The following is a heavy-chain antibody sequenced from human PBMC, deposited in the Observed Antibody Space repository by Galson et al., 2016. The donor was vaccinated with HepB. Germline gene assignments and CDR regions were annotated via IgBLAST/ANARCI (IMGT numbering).Heavy chain of an antibody. Sequence: LVKPTQTLTLTCTFSGFSLSTSGMRVSWIRQPPGKALEWIGYPHHSWRTNYKPSFKSRVTMSVDTSKNQISLQLSSVTPDDTAVYYCAREKRGGLSYLIDTWGQGTLVIVSS. CDR1: GFSLSTSGMR. D-gene: IGHD2-8*01. J-gene: IGHJ5*02. CDR3: AREKRGGLSYLIDT. CDR2: PHHSWRT. V-gene: IGHV4-61*08.